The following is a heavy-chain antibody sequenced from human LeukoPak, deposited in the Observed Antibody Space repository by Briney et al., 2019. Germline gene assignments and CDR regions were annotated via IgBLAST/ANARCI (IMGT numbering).Heavy chain of an antibody. J-gene: IGHJ4*02. CDR2: IWYDGSNK. Sequence: GGSLRLSCAASGFTFSSYGMHWVHQAPGKGLEWVAVIWYDGSNKYYADSVKGRFTTSRDNSKNTLYLQMNSLRAEDTAVYYCAKDMGDGYNYDYWGQGTLVTVSS. D-gene: IGHD5-24*01. CDR1: GFTFSSYG. V-gene: IGHV3-33*06. CDR3: AKDMGDGYNYDY.